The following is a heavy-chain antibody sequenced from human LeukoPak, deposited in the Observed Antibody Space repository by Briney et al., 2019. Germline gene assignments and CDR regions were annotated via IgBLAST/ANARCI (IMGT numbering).Heavy chain of an antibody. J-gene: IGHJ4*02. D-gene: IGHD2-2*01. Sequence: PGGSLRLSCAASGFTFSSYAMSWVRQAPGEGLEWVSAISGSGGSTYYADSVKGRFTISRDNSKSTLYLQMNSLRAEDTAVYYCAREGDEYCSSTSCYGEIDYWGQGTLVTVSS. CDR2: ISGSGGST. V-gene: IGHV3-23*01. CDR3: AREGDEYCSSTSCYGEIDY. CDR1: GFTFSSYA.